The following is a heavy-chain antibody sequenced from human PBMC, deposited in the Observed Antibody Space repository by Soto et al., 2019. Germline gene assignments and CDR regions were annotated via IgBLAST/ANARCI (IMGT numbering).Heavy chain of an antibody. Sequence: GASVKVSCKASGGTFSSYTINWVRQAPGQGLEWMGRIIPILGIANYAQNFQGRVTITADKSTSTAYMELSSLRSEDTAVYYCARVFILDPRTHDGMDVCGQGTTVTVSS. J-gene: IGHJ6*02. CDR3: ARVFILDPRTHDGMDV. CDR1: GGTFSSYT. V-gene: IGHV1-69*02. D-gene: IGHD2-8*01. CDR2: IIPILGIA.